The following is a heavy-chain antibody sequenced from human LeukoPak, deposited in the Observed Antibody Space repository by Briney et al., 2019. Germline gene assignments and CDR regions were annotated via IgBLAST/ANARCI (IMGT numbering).Heavy chain of an antibody. V-gene: IGHV1-69*04. Sequence: GSSVKVSCKASGGTFSSYAISWVRQAPGQGLEWMGRIIPILGIANYAQKFQGRVTITADKSTSTDYMELSSLRSEDTAVYYCARESCSGGSCYSEHAFDIWGQGTMVTVSS. CDR3: ARESCSGGSCYSEHAFDI. CDR2: IIPILGIA. J-gene: IGHJ3*02. D-gene: IGHD2-15*01. CDR1: GGTFSSYA.